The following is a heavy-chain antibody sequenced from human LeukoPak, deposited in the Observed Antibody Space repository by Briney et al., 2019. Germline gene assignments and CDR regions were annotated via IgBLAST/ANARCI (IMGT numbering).Heavy chain of an antibody. J-gene: IGHJ6*02. CDR2: ICTSGST. V-gene: IGHV4-4*07. D-gene: IGHD6-13*01. CDR3: ARHFPRYSSSWYNYYYGMDV. CDR1: GGSISSYY. Sequence: SSETLSLTCTVSGGSISSYYWSWIRQPAGKGLEWIGRICTSGSTNYNPSLKSRVTMSVDTSKNQFSLKLSSVTAADTAVYYCARHFPRYSSSWYNYYYGMDVWGQGTTVTVSS.